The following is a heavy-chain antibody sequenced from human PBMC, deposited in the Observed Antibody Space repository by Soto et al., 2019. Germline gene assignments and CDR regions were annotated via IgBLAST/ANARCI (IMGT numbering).Heavy chain of an antibody. CDR3: TRDNGGELGITMVRGVIMSEAPYYYGMDV. Sequence: GGSLRLSCTASGFTFGDYAMSWFRQAPGKGLEWVGFIRSKAYGGTTEYAASVKGRFTISRDDSKSIAYLQMNSLKTEDTAVYYCTRDNGGELGITMVRGVIMSEAPYYYGMDVWGQGTTVTVSS. CDR2: IRSKAYGGTT. J-gene: IGHJ6*02. V-gene: IGHV3-49*03. D-gene: IGHD3-10*01. CDR1: GFTFGDYA.